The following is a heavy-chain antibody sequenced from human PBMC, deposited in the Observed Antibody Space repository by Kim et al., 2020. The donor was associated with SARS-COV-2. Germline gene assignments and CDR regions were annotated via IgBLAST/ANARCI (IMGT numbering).Heavy chain of an antibody. CDR3: ARDSERGISPDAFDI. CDR1: GFTVSSNY. J-gene: IGHJ3*02. Sequence: GGSLRLSCAASGFTVSSNYMSWVRQAPGKGLEWVSVIYSGGSTYYADSVKGRFTISRDNSKNTLYLQMNSLRAEDTAVYYCARDSERGISPDAFDIWGQGTMVTVSS. V-gene: IGHV3-53*01. D-gene: IGHD3-10*01. CDR2: IYSGGST.